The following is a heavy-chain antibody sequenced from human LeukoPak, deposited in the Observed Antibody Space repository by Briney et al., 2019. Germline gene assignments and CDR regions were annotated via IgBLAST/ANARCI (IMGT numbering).Heavy chain of an antibody. V-gene: IGHV3-48*01. CDR3: ARGVGDSSGYYPASFDY. Sequence: GGSLRLSCAASGFTFSSYSMIGVRRAPGKGREGVSYISSSTNNIYCADSVQGRFTISRDNATNSLYLQMNSLRAEDTAVYYCARGVGDSSGYYPASFDYWGQGTLVTVSS. CDR2: ISSSTNNI. CDR1: GFTFSSYS. J-gene: IGHJ4*02. D-gene: IGHD3-22*01.